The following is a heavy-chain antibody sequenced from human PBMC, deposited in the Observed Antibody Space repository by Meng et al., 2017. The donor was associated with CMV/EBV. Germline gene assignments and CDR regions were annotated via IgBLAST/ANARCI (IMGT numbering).Heavy chain of an antibody. D-gene: IGHD1-20*01. Sequence: GGSLRLSCAASGFTFDDYAMHWVRQAAGKGLEWVSGISWNSGSIGYADSVKGRFTISRDNAKNSLYLQMNSLRAEDTALYYCAKDLSPSITGTPGYYYYGMDVWGQGTTVTVSS. V-gene: IGHV3-9*01. CDR1: GFTFDDYA. CDR3: AKDLSPSITGTPGYYYYGMDV. J-gene: IGHJ6*02. CDR2: ISWNSGSI.